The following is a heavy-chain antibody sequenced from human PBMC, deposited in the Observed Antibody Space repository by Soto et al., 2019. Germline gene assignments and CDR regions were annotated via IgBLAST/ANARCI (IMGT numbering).Heavy chain of an antibody. Sequence: GASVKVSCKASGYTFTSYGISWVRQAPGQGLEWMGWISAYNGNTNYAQKLQGRVTMTTDTSTSTAYMGLRSLRSDDTAVYYCARDRVTMIVAATDWFDPWGQGTLVTVSS. CDR1: GYTFTSYG. CDR3: ARDRVTMIVAATDWFDP. V-gene: IGHV1-18*01. J-gene: IGHJ5*02. CDR2: ISAYNGNT. D-gene: IGHD3-22*01.